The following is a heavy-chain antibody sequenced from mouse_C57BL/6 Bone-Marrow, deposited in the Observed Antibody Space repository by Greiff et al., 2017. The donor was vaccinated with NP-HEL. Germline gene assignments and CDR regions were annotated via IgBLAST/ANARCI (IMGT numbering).Heavy chain of an antibody. J-gene: IGHJ3*01. CDR1: GYAFSSSW. D-gene: IGHD2-4*01. CDR3: ARRGLYDYDGFAY. V-gene: IGHV1-82*01. Sequence: VQLQQSGPELVKPGASVKISCKASGYAFSSSWMNWVKQRPGKGLEWIGRIYPGDGDTNYNGKFKGKATLTADKSSSTAYMQLSSLTSEDSAVYFCARRGLYDYDGFAYWGQGTLVTVSA. CDR2: IYPGDGDT.